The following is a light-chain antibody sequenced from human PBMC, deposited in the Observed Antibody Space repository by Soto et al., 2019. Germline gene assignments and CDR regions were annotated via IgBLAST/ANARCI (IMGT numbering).Light chain of an antibody. V-gene: IGKV1-33*01. CDR2: DSS. CDR1: QDFSNS. CDR3: QQYDVSLFT. Sequence: DIQMTQSPSSLSASVGDRGTITCHASQDFSNSLNCYQQKPGKAPDLLIYDSSTLETGVPSRFSGNESGTDFTLTISSLHPEDIGTYYCQQYDVSLFTVGGGTKVDIK. J-gene: IGKJ4*01.